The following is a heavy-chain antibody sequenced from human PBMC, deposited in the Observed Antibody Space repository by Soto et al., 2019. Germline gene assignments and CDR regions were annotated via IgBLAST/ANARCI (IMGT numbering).Heavy chain of an antibody. CDR3: ANTAGEGYDLWSGYHYWYFDL. CDR1: GFTFSSYA. Sequence: EVQLLESGGGLVQPGGSLRLSCAASGFTFSSYAMSWVRQAPGKGLEWVSAISGSGGSTYYADSVKGRFTISRDSSKHTLYLQMNSVRAEDTAVYHCANTAGEGYDLWSGYHYWYFDLWGRGTLVTVSS. J-gene: IGHJ2*01. V-gene: IGHV3-23*01. CDR2: ISGSGGST. D-gene: IGHD3-3*01.